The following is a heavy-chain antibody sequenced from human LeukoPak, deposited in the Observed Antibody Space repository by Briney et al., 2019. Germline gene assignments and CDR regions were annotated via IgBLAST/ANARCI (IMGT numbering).Heavy chain of an antibody. Sequence: GGSLRLSCAASGFTFSSYSMNWVRQAPGKGLEWVSSISSSSSYIYYADSVKGRFTISRDNAKNSLYPQMNSLRAEDTAVYYCARDRQQWLAQGFDPWGQGTLVTVSS. J-gene: IGHJ5*02. V-gene: IGHV3-21*01. D-gene: IGHD6-19*01. CDR2: ISSSSSYI. CDR3: ARDRQQWLAQGFDP. CDR1: GFTFSSYS.